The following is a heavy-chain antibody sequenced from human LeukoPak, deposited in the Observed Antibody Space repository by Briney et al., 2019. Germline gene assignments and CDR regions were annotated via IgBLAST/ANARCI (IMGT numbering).Heavy chain of an antibody. CDR3: ARGPRGEHYFNY. V-gene: IGHV4-61*02. J-gene: IGHJ4*02. D-gene: IGHD3-10*01. Sequence: KPSETLSLTCAVSGGSISSGSYYWSWIRQPAGKGLEGIGRIYTSGTTNYNPSLKSRVTMSVDTSKNQFSLKLSSVTAADTAVYFCARGPRGEHYFNYWGQGTLVTVSS. CDR1: GGSISSGSYY. CDR2: IYTSGTT.